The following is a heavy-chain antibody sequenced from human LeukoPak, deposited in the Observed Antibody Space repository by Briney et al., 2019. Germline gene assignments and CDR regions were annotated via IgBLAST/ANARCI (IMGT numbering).Heavy chain of an antibody. V-gene: IGHV3-21*04. Sequence: GGSLRLSCAASGFTFSRYSMNWVRQAPGKGLEWVSSISSSSSYIYYADSVKGRFIISRDNAKKSLYLQMNSLRAEDTAVYYCARDRPGRYCSTISCYSASPFDPWGQGTLVTVSS. D-gene: IGHD2-2*02. CDR1: GFTFSRYS. CDR3: ARDRPGRYCSTISCYSASPFDP. J-gene: IGHJ5*02. CDR2: ISSSSSYI.